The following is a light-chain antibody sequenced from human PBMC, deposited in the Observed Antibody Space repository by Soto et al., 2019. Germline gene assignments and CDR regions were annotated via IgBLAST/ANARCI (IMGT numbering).Light chain of an antibody. CDR3: QQYGSSRAFT. Sequence: EIVLTQSPGTLSLSPGERATLSCRASQSVSSSYLAWYQQKPGQAPRLLIYGASSRATGIPDRFSGSGSGTDLTLTISRLEPEDFAVYYCQQYGSSRAFTFGPGTKVDIK. J-gene: IGKJ3*01. V-gene: IGKV3-20*01. CDR2: GAS. CDR1: QSVSSSY.